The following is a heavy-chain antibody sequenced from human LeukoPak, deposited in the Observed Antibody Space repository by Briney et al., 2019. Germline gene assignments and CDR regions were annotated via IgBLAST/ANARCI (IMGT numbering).Heavy chain of an antibody. V-gene: IGHV3-33*06. CDR1: GFPFSSYG. CDR2: IWPDGSKK. D-gene: IGHD6-25*01. Sequence: HPGRSLRLSCAASGFPFSSYGMHWVRQAPGKGLEWVAFIWPDGSKKYYADSVKGRFAISRENSKNTVYLQMNDLRPEDTALYFCAKISSSAESNFDYWGQGTLLTVSS. CDR3: AKISSSAESNFDY. J-gene: IGHJ4*02.